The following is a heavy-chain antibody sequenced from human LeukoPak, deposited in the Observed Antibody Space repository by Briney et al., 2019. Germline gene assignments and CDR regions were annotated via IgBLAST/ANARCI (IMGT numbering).Heavy chain of an antibody. CDR2: IIPIFGTA. D-gene: IGHD3-22*01. J-gene: IGHJ4*02. CDR3: ARNPISYDSSGYYYPYFDY. CDR1: GGTFSSYA. Sequence: ASVKVSCKASGGTFSSYAISWVRQAPGQGLEWMGGIIPIFGTANYAQKFQGRVTITTDESTSTAYMELSSLRSEDTAVYYCARNPISYDSSGYYYPYFDYWGQGTLVTVS. V-gene: IGHV1-69*05.